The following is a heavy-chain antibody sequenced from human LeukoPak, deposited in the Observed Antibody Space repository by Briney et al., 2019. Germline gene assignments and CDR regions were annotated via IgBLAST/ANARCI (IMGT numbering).Heavy chain of an antibody. D-gene: IGHD6-19*01. J-gene: IGHJ6*02. CDR3: ARDQYSSGWGYYYYYGMDV. V-gene: IGHV1-8*01. CDR2: MNPNSGNT. CDR1: GYTFTSYD. Sequence: ASVKVSCKASGYTFTSYDINWVRQATGQGLEWMGWMNPNSGNTGYAQKFQGRVTMTRNTSISTAYMELSSPRSEDTAVYYCARDQYSSGWGYYYYYGMDVWGQGTTVTVSS.